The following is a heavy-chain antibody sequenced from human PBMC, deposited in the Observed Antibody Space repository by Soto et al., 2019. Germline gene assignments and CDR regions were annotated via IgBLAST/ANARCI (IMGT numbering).Heavy chain of an antibody. D-gene: IGHD5-12*01. V-gene: IGHV1-69*06. J-gene: IGHJ6*02. CDR1: GGTFSSYA. CDR3: ARKGGYDTYYYYGMDV. CDR2: IIPIFGTA. Sequence: VASVKVSCKASGGTFSSYAISWVRQAPGQGLEWMGGIIPIFGTASYAQKFQGRVTITADKSTSTAYMELSSLRSEDTAVYYCARKGGYDTYYYYGMDVWGQGTTVTVSS.